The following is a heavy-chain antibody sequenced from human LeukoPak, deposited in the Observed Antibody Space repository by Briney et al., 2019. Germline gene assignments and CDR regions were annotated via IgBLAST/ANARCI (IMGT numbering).Heavy chain of an antibody. Sequence: GGSLRLSCTASGFTFGDYAMSWFRQAPGKGLEWVGFIRSKAYGCTTEYAASVKGRFTISRDDSKSIAYLQMNSLKTEDTAVYYCTRDGDIVVVPAAMGTNWFDPWGQGTLVTVSS. D-gene: IGHD2-2*01. CDR1: GFTFGDYA. CDR2: IRSKAYGCTT. CDR3: TRDGDIVVVPAAMGTNWFDP. J-gene: IGHJ5*02. V-gene: IGHV3-49*03.